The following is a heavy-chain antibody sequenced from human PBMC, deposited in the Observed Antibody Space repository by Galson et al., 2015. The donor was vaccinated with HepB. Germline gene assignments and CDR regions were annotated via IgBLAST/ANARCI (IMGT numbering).Heavy chain of an antibody. CDR3: ARATPGDSSGWYGSDAFDI. CDR1: GGSFSGYY. D-gene: IGHD6-19*01. Sequence: ETLSLTCAVYGGSFSGYYWSWIRQPPGKGLEWIGEINHGGNTNYNPSLKSRVTISVDTSKNQFSLKLSSVTAADTAVYYCARATPGDSSGWYGSDAFDIWGQGTMVTVSS. CDR2: INHGGNT. V-gene: IGHV4-34*01. J-gene: IGHJ3*02.